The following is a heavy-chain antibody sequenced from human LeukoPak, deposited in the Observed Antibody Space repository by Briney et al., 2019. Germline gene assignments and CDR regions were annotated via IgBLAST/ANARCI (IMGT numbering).Heavy chain of an antibody. J-gene: IGHJ4*02. CDR2: VSKSSSYI. Sequence: GGSLRLSCAASGFTFRTYSMNWVRQAPGKGLEWIASVSKSSSYIHYADSVRGRFTISRDNANNSLYLQMNSLRAEDTAVYYCAKGSGVHYWGQGTLVIVSS. D-gene: IGHD3-10*01. CDR1: GFTFRTYS. CDR3: AKGSGVHY. V-gene: IGHV3-21*01.